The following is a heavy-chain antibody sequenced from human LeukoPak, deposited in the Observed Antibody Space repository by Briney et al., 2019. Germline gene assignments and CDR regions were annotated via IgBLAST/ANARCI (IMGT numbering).Heavy chain of an antibody. J-gene: IGHJ6*03. D-gene: IGHD1/OR15-1a*01. CDR1: GFTFGSYW. Sequence: GGSLRLSCAASGFTFGSYWMHWVRQAPGKGLVWVSRINTDEGSTIYADSVKGRFTISRDNAKNTLYLQMNSLRADDTAVYYCTRGMRTTNYYYMDVWGKGTTITVSS. CDR2: INTDEGST. V-gene: IGHV3-74*01. CDR3: TRGMRTTNYYYMDV.